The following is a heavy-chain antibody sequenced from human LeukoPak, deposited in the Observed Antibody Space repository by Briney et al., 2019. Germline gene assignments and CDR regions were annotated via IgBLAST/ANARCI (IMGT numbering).Heavy chain of an antibody. Sequence: GGSLRLSCAASGFTFSNYAMSWVHQAPGKGLEWVSAISGNGDITYYTDSVKGRFTISRDNSKITLYLQMNSLRAEDTAIYYCAKVTGGDMITYGGLDYWGQGTLVTVSS. D-gene: IGHD3-16*01. CDR2: ISGNGDIT. CDR1: GFTFSNYA. CDR3: AKVTGGDMITYGGLDY. V-gene: IGHV3-23*01. J-gene: IGHJ4*02.